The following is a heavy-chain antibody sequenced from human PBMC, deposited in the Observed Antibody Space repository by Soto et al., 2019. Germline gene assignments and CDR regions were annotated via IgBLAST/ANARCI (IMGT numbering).Heavy chain of an antibody. CDR3: ARGGVSGDRDAFDV. CDR2: IWYDGSNE. V-gene: IGHV3-33*01. CDR1: GFTFSNYG. J-gene: IGHJ3*01. Sequence: HPGGSLRLSCTASGFTFSNYGMHWVRQAPGKGLEWVAVIWYDGSNEYYGDSVKGRFTISRDNSKVTLYLQMNSLRAEDTAVYYCARGGVSGDRDAFDVWGPGTVVTVSS. D-gene: IGHD4-17*01.